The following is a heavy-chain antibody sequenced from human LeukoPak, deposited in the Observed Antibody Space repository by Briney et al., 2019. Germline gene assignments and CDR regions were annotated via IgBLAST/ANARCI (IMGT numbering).Heavy chain of an antibody. CDR3: ARGPDSSSSSYYYYYYMDV. D-gene: IGHD6-6*01. CDR2: IIPIFGTA. Sequence: GSSVKVSCKASGGTFSSYAISWVRQAPGQGLEWMGGIIPIFGTANYAQKFQGRVTITTDESTSTAYMELSSLRSEDTAVYYCARGPDSSSSSYYYYYYMDVWGKGTTVTVSS. CDR1: GGTFSSYA. J-gene: IGHJ6*03. V-gene: IGHV1-69*05.